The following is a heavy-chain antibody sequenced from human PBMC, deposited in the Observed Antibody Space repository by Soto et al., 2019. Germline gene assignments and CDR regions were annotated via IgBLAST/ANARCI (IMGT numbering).Heavy chain of an antibody. CDR2: IKQDGSEK. V-gene: IGHV3-7*05. CDR3: ASRSLYGDYPFYYYYGMDV. J-gene: IGHJ6*02. Sequence: GGSLRLSCAASGFTFSSYWMSWVRQAPGKGLEWVANIKQDGSEKYYVDSVKGRFTISRDNAKNSLYLQMNSLRAEDTAVYYCASRSLYGDYPFYYYYGMDVWGQGTTVTVSS. D-gene: IGHD4-17*01. CDR1: GFTFSSYW.